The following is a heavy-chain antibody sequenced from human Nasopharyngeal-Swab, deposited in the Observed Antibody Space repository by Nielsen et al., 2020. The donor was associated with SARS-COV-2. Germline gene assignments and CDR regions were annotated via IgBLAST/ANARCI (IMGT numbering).Heavy chain of an antibody. V-gene: IGHV2-70*01. D-gene: IGHD6-13*01. Sequence: GPTLVKTTQTLTLTCTFSGFSLSTSGLCVSWIRQPPGKALEWLALIDWDDDKYYSTSLKTRLTISKDTSKNQVVLTMTNMDPVDTATYYCARIRRQQLANGVGWFDPWGQGTLVTVSS. CDR3: ARIRRQQLANGVGWFDP. J-gene: IGHJ5*02. CDR2: IDWDDDK. CDR1: GFSLSTSGLC.